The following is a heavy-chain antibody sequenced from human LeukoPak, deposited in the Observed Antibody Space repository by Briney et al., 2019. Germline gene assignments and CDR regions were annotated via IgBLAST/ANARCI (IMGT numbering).Heavy chain of an antibody. Sequence: PGGSLRLSCAASGFTFSSYSMNWVRQAPGKGLEWVSYISSSSSTIYYADSVKGRFTISRDNAKNSLYLQMNSLRDEDTAVYYCARDLAAPAARRMYNWFDPWGQGTLVTVSS. V-gene: IGHV3-48*02. CDR1: GFTFSSYS. CDR3: ARDLAAPAARRMYNWFDP. CDR2: ISSSSSTI. J-gene: IGHJ5*02. D-gene: IGHD2-2*01.